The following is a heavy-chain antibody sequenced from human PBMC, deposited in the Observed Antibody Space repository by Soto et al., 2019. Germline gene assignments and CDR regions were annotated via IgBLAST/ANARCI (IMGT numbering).Heavy chain of an antibody. J-gene: IGHJ4*02. CDR2: TSGSGGST. D-gene: IGHD6-19*01. V-gene: IGHV3-23*01. CDR1: GFTFSTYA. CDR3: ARDPPGTGWYYFDY. Sequence: GGSLRLSCAASGFTFSTYAMSWVRQTPGKGLEWVSTTSGSGGSTYYADSVMARFTISRDNSKHTLYLQMNSLRAEDTAVYYCARDPPGTGWYYFDYWGQGTLVTVSS.